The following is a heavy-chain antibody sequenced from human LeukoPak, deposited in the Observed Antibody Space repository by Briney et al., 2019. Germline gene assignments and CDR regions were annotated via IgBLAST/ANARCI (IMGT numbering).Heavy chain of an antibody. J-gene: IGHJ4*02. D-gene: IGHD3-9*01. CDR3: AREAGYKLRYFDWPDRDY. CDR2: IYYSGST. V-gene: IGHV4-39*07. CDR1: GGSISSSSYY. Sequence: SETLSLTCTVSGGSISSSSYYWGWIRQPPGKGLEWIGSIYYSGSTYYNPSLKSRVTISVDTSKNQFSLKLSSVTAADTAVYYRAREAGYKLRYFDWPDRDYWGQGTLVTVSS.